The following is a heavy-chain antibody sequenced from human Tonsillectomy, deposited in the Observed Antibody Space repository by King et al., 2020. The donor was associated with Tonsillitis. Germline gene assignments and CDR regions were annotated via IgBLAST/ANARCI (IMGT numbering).Heavy chain of an antibody. CDR3: ARVEVWFGELFTPSDY. Sequence: VQLVESGGGLVQPGGSLRLSCAASGFTFRSYSMNWVRQAPGKGLEWVSYISSSIGTIYYADSVKGRFIISRDNAKSSLSLQMNSLRAEDTAAYYCARVEVWFGELFTPSDYWGQGTLVTVSS. CDR1: GFTFRSYS. J-gene: IGHJ4*02. D-gene: IGHD3-10*01. CDR2: ISSSIGTI. V-gene: IGHV3-48*01.